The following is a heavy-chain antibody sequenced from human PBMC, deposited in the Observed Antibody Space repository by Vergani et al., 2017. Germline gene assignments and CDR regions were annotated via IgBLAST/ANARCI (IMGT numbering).Heavy chain of an antibody. J-gene: IGHJ5*02. CDR3: TTDRDDFWSGESRENWFDP. CDR2: IRSKAYGGTT. D-gene: IGHD3-3*01. Sequence: EVQLVESGGGLVQPGRSLRLSCTASGFTFGDYAMSWFRQAPGKGLEWVGFIRSKAYGGTTEYAASVKGRFTISRDDSKNTLYLQMNSLKTEDTAVYYCTTDRDDFWSGESRENWFDPWGQGTLVTVSS. CDR1: GFTFGDYA. V-gene: IGHV3-49*03.